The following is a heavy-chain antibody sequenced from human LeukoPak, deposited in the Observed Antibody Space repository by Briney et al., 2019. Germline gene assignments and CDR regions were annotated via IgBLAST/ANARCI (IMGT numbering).Heavy chain of an antibody. Sequence: PETLSLTCAVPGGSISSYYWSWVRQSPRKGLEWIAYIYYSGFTIYNPSLRSRVTISVDTSKKQFSLKLTSVTAADTAVYYCARGFGEVIRSDYYYYGMDVWGQGTTVTVSS. CDR3: ARGFGEVIRSDYYYYGMDV. J-gene: IGHJ6*02. D-gene: IGHD3-3*01. CDR1: GGSISSYY. CDR2: IYYSGFT. V-gene: IGHV4-59*01.